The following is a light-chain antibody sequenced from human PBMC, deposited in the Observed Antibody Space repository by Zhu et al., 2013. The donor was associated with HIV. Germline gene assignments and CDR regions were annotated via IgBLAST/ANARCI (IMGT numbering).Light chain of an antibody. CDR1: QSLSGN. V-gene: IGKV3-15*01. Sequence: EIVLTQSPATLSVSPGERATLSCRASQSLSGNLAWYQQKPGQSPSLLIYGAFTRATGVPTRFSGSESGTQFTLTISGLQSEDFAVYYCQQYGGSPPWTFGQGTKVEI. CDR2: GAF. J-gene: IGKJ1*01. CDR3: QQYGGSPPWT.